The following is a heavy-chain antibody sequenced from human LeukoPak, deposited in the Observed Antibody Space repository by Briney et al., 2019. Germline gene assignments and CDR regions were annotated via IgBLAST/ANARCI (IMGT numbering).Heavy chain of an antibody. D-gene: IGHD2-2*01. CDR2: IYYSGST. V-gene: IGHV4-59*01. CDR1: GGSISSYY. J-gene: IGHJ4*02. Sequence: SETVSLTCTVSGGSISSYYWSWIRQPPGEGLEWIGYIYYSGSTNYNPSLKSRVTISVDTSKNQFSLKLSSVTAADTAVYYCARTTREYQPTPLGYWGQGTLVTVSS. CDR3: ARTTREYQPTPLGY.